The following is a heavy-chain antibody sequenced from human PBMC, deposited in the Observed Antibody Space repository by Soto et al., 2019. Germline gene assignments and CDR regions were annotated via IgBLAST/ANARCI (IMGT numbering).Heavy chain of an antibody. V-gene: IGHV4-34*01. CDR1: GGSFSGYY. Sequence: QVQLQQWGAGLLKPSETLSLTCAVYGGSFSGYYWSWIRQPPGKGLEWIGEINHSGSANYNPSLKSRVTISVDTSKNQFSLKLSSVTAADTAVYYCARRRILWFGEPRTNFDYWGQGTLVTVSS. CDR2: INHSGSA. J-gene: IGHJ4*02. D-gene: IGHD3-10*01. CDR3: ARRRILWFGEPRTNFDY.